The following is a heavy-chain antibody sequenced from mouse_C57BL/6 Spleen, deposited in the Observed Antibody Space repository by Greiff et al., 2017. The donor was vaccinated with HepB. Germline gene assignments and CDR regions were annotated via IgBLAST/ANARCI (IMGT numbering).Heavy chain of an antibody. CDR2: ISSGGSYT. CDR3: ASHYYGSISYWYFDV. J-gene: IGHJ1*03. V-gene: IGHV5-6*01. Sequence: EVLLVESGGDLVKPGGSLKLSCAASGFTFSSYGMSWVRQTPDKRLEWVATISSGGSYTYYPDSVKGRFPISRDNAKNTLYLQMSSLKSEDTAMYYCASHYYGSISYWYFDVWGTGTTVTVSS. D-gene: IGHD1-1*01. CDR1: GFTFSSYG.